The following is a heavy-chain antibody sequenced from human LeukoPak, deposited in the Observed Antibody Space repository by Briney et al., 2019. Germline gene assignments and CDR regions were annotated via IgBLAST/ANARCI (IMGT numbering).Heavy chain of an antibody. Sequence: QPGGSLRLSCAASGFTFSTYSMGWVRQAPGKGLEWVAVIWYDGSNKYYADSVKGRFTISRDNSKNTLYLQMNSLRAEDTAVYYCARASSPSIAANLDYWGQGTLVTVSS. V-gene: IGHV3-33*08. CDR1: GFTFSTYS. J-gene: IGHJ4*02. CDR3: ARASSPSIAANLDY. D-gene: IGHD6-6*01. CDR2: IWYDGSNK.